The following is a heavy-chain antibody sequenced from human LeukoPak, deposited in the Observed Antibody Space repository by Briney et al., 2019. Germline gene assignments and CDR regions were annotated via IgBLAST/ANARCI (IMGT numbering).Heavy chain of an antibody. CDR3: TTDRAVAGFNFDY. CDR2: IKSKTDGGTA. D-gene: IGHD6-19*01. CDR1: GFTFSNAW. J-gene: IGHJ4*02. Sequence: GGSLRLSCAASGFTFSNAWMSWVRQAPGKGLEWVGRIKSKTDGGTADYAAPVKGRFAISRDDSKNTLYLQMNSLKTEDTAVYYCTTDRAVAGFNFDYWGQGTLVTVSS. V-gene: IGHV3-15*01.